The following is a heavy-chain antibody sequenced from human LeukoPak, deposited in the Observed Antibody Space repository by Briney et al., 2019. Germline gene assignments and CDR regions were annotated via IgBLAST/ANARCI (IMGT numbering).Heavy chain of an antibody. D-gene: IGHD3-3*01. Sequence: SETLSLTCAVYGGSFSGYYWSWIRQHPGKGLEWIGYIYYSGSTYYNPSLKSRVTISVDTSKNQFSLKLSSVTAADTAVYYCARSEWSITHTFDYWGQGTLVTVSS. CDR2: IYYSGST. V-gene: IGHV4-31*11. CDR3: ARSEWSITHTFDY. J-gene: IGHJ4*02. CDR1: GGSFSGYY.